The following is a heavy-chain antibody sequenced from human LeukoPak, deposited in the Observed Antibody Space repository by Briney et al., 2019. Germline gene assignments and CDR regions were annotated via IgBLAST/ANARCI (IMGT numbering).Heavy chain of an antibody. J-gene: IGHJ4*02. V-gene: IGHV3-7*01. CDR2: IKEDGGEK. D-gene: IGHD6-25*01. CDR1: GFSFSSYR. Sequence: GGSLRLSCAASGFSFSSYRMSWVRQAPGKGLEWVANIKEDGGEKYYVDSVKGRFTISRDNAKKSLYLQMSSLRAEDTAAYYCARGRWGSGYYFDYWGQGTLVTVSS. CDR3: ARGRWGSGYYFDY.